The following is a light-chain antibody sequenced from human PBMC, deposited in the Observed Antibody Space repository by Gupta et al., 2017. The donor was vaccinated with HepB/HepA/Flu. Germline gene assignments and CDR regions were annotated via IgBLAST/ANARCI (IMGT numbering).Light chain of an antibody. CDR2: DAC. CDR1: ESIGTN. CDR3: QQDKSPVT. V-gene: IGKV3-15*01. Sequence: EIVMTQSPATLSVSPRTRVTLSCRASESIGTNLAWYQQKPGQSPRLLVYDACTTASGVPARFRGSGSETEFTLTISGLQSEDFAFYYWQQDKSPVTFGRGTKVDIK. J-gene: IGKJ4*01.